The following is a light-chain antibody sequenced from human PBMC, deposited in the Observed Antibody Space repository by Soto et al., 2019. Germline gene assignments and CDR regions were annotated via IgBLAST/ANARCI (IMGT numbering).Light chain of an antibody. CDR2: GNS. V-gene: IGLV1-40*01. J-gene: IGLJ2*01. CDR1: SSNIGTPYD. Sequence: QSVLTQPPSVSGAPGQRVTISGTGSSSNIGTPYDVHWYQQLPGTAPKLLIYGNSNRPSGVPDRFSGSKSGTSASLAITGLQAEDEADYYCQSYDSSLSCYVIFGGGTKVTVL. CDR3: QSYDSSLSCYVI.